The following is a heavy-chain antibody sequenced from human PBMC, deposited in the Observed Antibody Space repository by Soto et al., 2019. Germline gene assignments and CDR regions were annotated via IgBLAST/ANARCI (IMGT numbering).Heavy chain of an antibody. CDR3: AKDIARYSGYEGAFDI. CDR1: GFSFDDYV. D-gene: IGHD5-12*01. J-gene: IGHJ3*02. Sequence: VQLVESGGGLVQPGRSLRLSCAASGFSFDDYVMHWVRQGPGKGLEWVSGLDWNGVSIGYADSVKGRFTISRDNAKNILYLQMNSLRSEDTALYYCAKDIARYSGYEGAFDIWGQGTMVTVSS. CDR2: LDWNGVSI. V-gene: IGHV3-9*01.